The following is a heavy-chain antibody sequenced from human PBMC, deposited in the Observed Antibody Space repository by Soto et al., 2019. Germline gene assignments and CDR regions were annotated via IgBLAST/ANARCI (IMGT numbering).Heavy chain of an antibody. V-gene: IGHV3-21*01. CDR2: ISGSSRYI. D-gene: IGHD6-19*01. Sequence: EVQLVESGGGLVKPGGSLRVSCAASGFTFSSYSMNWVRQAPGKGLEWVSSISGSSRYIYYADAVKGRFTISRDNAKNSLYLKMNSVRVEDTAVYYCATVTRSGWDWGQGTLVTVSS. CDR3: ATVTRSGWD. CDR1: GFTFSSYS. J-gene: IGHJ4*02.